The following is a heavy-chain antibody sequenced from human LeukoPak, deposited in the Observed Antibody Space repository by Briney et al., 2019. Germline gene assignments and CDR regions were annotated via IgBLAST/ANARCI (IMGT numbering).Heavy chain of an antibody. CDR1: GYTFAIYG. CDR2: ISPYDGDT. V-gene: IGHV1-18*01. CDR3: ARDYCTRGGDCYKEDLFDP. J-gene: IGHJ5*02. Sequence: ASVKVSCKASGYTFAIYGISWVRQAPGQGLEWMAWISPYDGDTNYAQNFEGRVTMTTEASTSTAYMELRSLRSDDTAIYYCARDYCTRGGDCYKEDLFDPWGQGTLVTVSS. D-gene: IGHD2-21*02.